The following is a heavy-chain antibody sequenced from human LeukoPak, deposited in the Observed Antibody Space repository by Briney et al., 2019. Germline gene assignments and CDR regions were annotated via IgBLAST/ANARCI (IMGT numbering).Heavy chain of an antibody. CDR1: GFTFSSYG. Sequence: GGSLRLSCAASGFTFSSYGMHWVRQAPGKGLEWVAVIWYDGSDEYYTDSVKGRFTIFRDNSKNTLYLQMNSLRAEDTAIYYCARAGDAFDIWGQGTMVTVSS. CDR2: IWYDGSDE. CDR3: ARAGDAFDI. J-gene: IGHJ3*02. V-gene: IGHV3-33*01.